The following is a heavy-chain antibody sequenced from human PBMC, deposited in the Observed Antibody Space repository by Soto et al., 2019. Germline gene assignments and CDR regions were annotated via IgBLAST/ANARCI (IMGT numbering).Heavy chain of an antibody. CDR2: IYYSGST. Sequence: SETLSLTCTVSGGSVSSGDYFWSWLRQSPGKRLEWIAYIYYSGSTNYNPSLKSRATISVDTSKSQVSLTLTSMTAADAALYYCARSPNYYYYGFDVWGHGTAVTVSS. CDR3: ARSPNYYYYGFDV. D-gene: IGHD3-10*01. CDR1: GGSVSSGDYF. J-gene: IGHJ6*02. V-gene: IGHV4-61*08.